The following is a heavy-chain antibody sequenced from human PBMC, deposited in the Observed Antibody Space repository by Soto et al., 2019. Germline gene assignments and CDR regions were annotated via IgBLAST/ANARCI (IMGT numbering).Heavy chain of an antibody. Sequence: GGCLRLSFVASGFPFSSYAMSWVRQTPGKGLEWVSGISGSGGRTYYADSVKGRFTISRDNSNNTLSLQMHILRVEDTAVYFCAKGGYYSLFDIWGQGTMVTVS. V-gene: IGHV3-23*01. J-gene: IGHJ3*02. CDR2: ISGSGGRT. CDR3: AKGGYYSLFDI. CDR1: GFPFSSYA. D-gene: IGHD3-16*01.